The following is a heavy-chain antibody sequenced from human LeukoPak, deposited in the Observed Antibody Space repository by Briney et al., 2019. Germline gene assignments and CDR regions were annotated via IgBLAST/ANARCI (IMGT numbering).Heavy chain of an antibody. V-gene: IGHV4-59*01. CDR1: GGSISSYY. CDR3: ARDTLYCSGGSCYSAFDI. CDR2: IYYSGST. J-gene: IGHJ3*02. D-gene: IGHD2-15*01. Sequence: SETLSLTCTASGGSISSYYWSWIRQPPGKGLEWIGYIYYSGSTNYNPSLKSRVTLSVDTSKNQFSLKLSSVTAADTAVYYCARDTLYCSGGSCYSAFDIWGQGTMVTVSS.